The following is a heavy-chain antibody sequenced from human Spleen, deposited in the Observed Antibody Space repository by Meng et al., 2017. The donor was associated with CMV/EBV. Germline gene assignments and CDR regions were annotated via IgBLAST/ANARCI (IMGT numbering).Heavy chain of an antibody. CDR2: ITPMVGIA. CDR3: AREENDAFDI. J-gene: IGHJ3*02. V-gene: IGHV1-69*10. Sequence: SVKVSCKASGYTFTDYYMHWVRQAPGQGLEWMGGITPMVGIAKNAQKFQARVTITADKSTSTAYMELSSLRSEDTAIYYCAREENDAFDIWGQGTMVTVSS. CDR1: GYTFTDYY.